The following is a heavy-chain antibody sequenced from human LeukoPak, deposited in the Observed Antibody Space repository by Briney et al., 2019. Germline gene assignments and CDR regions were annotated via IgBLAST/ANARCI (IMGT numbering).Heavy chain of an antibody. D-gene: IGHD6-13*01. Sequence: ASVKVSCKASGYTFTGYYMHWVRQAPGQGLEWMGWINPNSGGTNYAQKFQGWVTMTRDTSISTAYMELSRLRSDDTAVYYCARDLPEKQLVPGPGGYGMDVWGQGTTVTASS. CDR2: INPNSGGT. V-gene: IGHV1-2*04. CDR3: ARDLPEKQLVPGPGGYGMDV. CDR1: GYTFTGYY. J-gene: IGHJ6*02.